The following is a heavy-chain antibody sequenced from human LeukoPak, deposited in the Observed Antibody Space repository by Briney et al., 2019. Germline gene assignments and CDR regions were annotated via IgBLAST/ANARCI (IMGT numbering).Heavy chain of an antibody. D-gene: IGHD4-17*01. CDR2: TSSGSATR. CDR1: GFXFSSYS. CDR3: ARGDDDYVRYFVY. Sequence: GESLRLSCAASGFXFSSYSIIWVRQAPGKGLEWISYTSSGSATRWYADSVQGRFTVSRDNAKNSLYLQMNSLRDEDTAVYFCARGDDDYVRYFVYWGQGTLVAVSS. J-gene: IGHJ4*02. V-gene: IGHV3-48*02.